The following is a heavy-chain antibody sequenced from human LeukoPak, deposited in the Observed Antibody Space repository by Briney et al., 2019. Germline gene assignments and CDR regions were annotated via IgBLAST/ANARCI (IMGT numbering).Heavy chain of an antibody. J-gene: IGHJ4*02. D-gene: IGHD6-13*01. Sequence: GRSLRLSCAASGFTFDDYAMHWVRQAPGKGLEWVSGISWNSGSIGYADSVKGRFTISRDNAKNSLYLQMNSLRAEDTALYYCAKDMAVAAGTVSDYWGQGTLVTVSS. CDR2: ISWNSGSI. CDR3: AKDMAVAAGTVSDY. CDR1: GFTFDDYA. V-gene: IGHV3-9*01.